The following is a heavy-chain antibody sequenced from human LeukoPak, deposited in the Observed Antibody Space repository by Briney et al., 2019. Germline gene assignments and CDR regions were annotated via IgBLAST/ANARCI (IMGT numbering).Heavy chain of an antibody. D-gene: IGHD6-19*01. CDR1: RFIFSDYY. Sequence: PGGSLRLSCAASRFIFSDYYMSWIRQAPGKGLEWISYISNSGSAIYYADSVKGRFTLSRDNARNSLYLQMNSLRAEDTAVYYCASFRGWHWYFDLWGRGTLVTVSS. CDR2: ISNSGSAI. J-gene: IGHJ2*01. CDR3: ASFRGWHWYFDL. V-gene: IGHV3-11*04.